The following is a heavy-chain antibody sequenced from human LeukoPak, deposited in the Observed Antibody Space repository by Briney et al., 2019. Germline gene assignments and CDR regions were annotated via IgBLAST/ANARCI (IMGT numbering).Heavy chain of an antibody. V-gene: IGHV3-30*04. Sequence: GGSLRLSCAASGFTFSSYAMHWVRQAPGKGLEWVAVISYDGSNKYYADSVKGRFTISRDNSKNTLYLQMNSLRAEDTAVYYCARAGIVVVPAAISGGYYYYMDVWGKGTTVTISS. CDR1: GFTFSSYA. D-gene: IGHD2-2*01. CDR3: ARAGIVVVPAAISGGYYYYMDV. J-gene: IGHJ6*03. CDR2: ISYDGSNK.